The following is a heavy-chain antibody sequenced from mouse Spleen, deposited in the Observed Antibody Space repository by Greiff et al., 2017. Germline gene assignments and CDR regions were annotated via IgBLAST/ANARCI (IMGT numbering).Heavy chain of an antibody. CDR3: AIYSNYSPWFAY. Sequence: QVQLQQPGAELVRPGASVKLSCKASGYTFTSYWMHWVKQRPGQGLEWIGVIDPSDSYTNYNQKFKGKATLTVDTSSSTAYMQLSSLTSEDSAVYYCAIYSNYSPWFAYWGQGTLVTVSA. CDR1: GYTFTSYW. CDR2: IDPSDSYT. J-gene: IGHJ3*01. D-gene: IGHD2-5*01. V-gene: IGHV1-59*01.